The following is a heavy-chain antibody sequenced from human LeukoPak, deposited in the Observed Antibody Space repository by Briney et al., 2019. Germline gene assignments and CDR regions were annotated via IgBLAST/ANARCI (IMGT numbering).Heavy chain of an antibody. J-gene: IGHJ4*02. Sequence: GGSLRLSCAASGFTFSAYWMSWVRQAPGKGLEWVANINEDGSEKYYVDSVRGRFTISRDNAKNSLYLQMNSLRAEDTAVYYCARVSAVAGTAYLSMLEDYFDYWGQGTLVTVSS. CDR2: INEDGSEK. V-gene: IGHV3-7*03. CDR3: ARVSAVAGTAYLSMLEDYFDY. CDR1: GFTFSAYW. D-gene: IGHD6-19*01.